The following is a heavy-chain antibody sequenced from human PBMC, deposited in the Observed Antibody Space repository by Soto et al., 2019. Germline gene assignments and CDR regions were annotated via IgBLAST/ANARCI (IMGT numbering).Heavy chain of an antibody. V-gene: IGHV3-15*07. J-gene: IGHJ6*02. D-gene: IGHD3-9*01. Sequence: EVQLVESGGNLVKPGGSLRLSCAASGFIFTNAWMNWVRQAPGKGLEWVGRISSETDGGTTDYAAPVKGRFTISRNDSKSTLYRQMDSLKTEDTAVYYCTDFDRVGGSGWDVWGQGTTVTVSS. CDR2: ISSETDGGTT. CDR3: TDFDRVGGSGWDV. CDR1: GFIFTNAW.